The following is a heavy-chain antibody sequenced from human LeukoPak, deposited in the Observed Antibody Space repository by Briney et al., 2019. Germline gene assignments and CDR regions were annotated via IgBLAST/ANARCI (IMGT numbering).Heavy chain of an antibody. CDR1: GGSFSGYY. CDR3: ASSFIVVVPAAIRDNWFDP. Sequence: TSETLSLTCAVYGGSFSGYYWSWIHQPPGKGLEWIGEINHSGSTNYNPSLKSRVTISVDTSKNQFSLKLSSVTAADTAVYYCASSFIVVVPAAIRDNWFDPWGQGTLVTVSS. D-gene: IGHD2-2*01. J-gene: IGHJ5*02. CDR2: INHSGST. V-gene: IGHV4-34*01.